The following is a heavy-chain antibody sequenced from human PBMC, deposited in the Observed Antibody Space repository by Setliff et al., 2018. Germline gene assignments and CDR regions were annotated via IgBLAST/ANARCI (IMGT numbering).Heavy chain of an antibody. D-gene: IGHD6-19*01. CDR3: VKAGSGWYGLGDY. CDR2: MSGSGRYT. Sequence: PGGSLRLSCAASGFIFSNYAMSWVRQAPGKGLEWVCGMSGSGRYTHHADSVKGRFTISRDNSKNTLYLQMNSLRAEDTAVYYCVKAGSGWYGLGDYWGQGTLVTVSS. J-gene: IGHJ4*02. V-gene: IGHV3-23*01. CDR1: GFIFSNYA.